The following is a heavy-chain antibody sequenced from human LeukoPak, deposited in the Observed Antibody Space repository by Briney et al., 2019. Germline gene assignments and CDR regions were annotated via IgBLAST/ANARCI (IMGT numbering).Heavy chain of an antibody. Sequence: PSETLSLTCIVSGGSMNNYYWTWIRQPPGKGLEWIAYIHYTGITNYNPFLRSRVTISLGASKSQFSLKLNSVTAADTAFYYCARILEGSGAAFDIWGQGTMVTVSS. V-gene: IGHV4-59*01. CDR3: ARILEGSGAAFDI. CDR2: IHYTGIT. J-gene: IGHJ3*02. D-gene: IGHD3-3*02. CDR1: GGSMNNYY.